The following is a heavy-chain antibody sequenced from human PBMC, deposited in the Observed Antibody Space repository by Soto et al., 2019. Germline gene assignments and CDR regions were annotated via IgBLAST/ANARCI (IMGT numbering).Heavy chain of an antibody. V-gene: IGHV4-39*01. CDR3: APPTPLRGAMITNINFNF. D-gene: IGHD3-10*01. CDR1: GGSISSSSYY. J-gene: IGHJ4*02. Sequence: TLSLMCTVSGGSISSSSYYWGWIRQPPGKGLEWIGSIYYSGSTHYNQSLKSRVTISVDTSKNQFSLKMSYVTAADTAVYYCAPPTPLRGAMITNINFNFWGQGTPVTVSS. CDR2: IYYSGST.